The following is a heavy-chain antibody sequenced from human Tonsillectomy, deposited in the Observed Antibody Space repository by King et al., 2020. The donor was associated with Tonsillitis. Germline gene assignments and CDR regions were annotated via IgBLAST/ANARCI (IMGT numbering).Heavy chain of an antibody. V-gene: IGHV4-34*01. CDR1: GGPFSDYY. J-gene: IGHJ4*02. CDR3: ARVSGSYGGGFDS. CDR2: INHSGNT. Sequence: VQLQQWGAGLLKPSDTLSLTCAVYGGPFSDYYWSWIRQPPGKGLEWIGQINHSGNTNYNPSLKSRVTMSVDQSKNQVSVRLSSVTAADTAVYYCARVSGSYGGGFDSWGQGTLVTVSS. D-gene: IGHD1-26*01.